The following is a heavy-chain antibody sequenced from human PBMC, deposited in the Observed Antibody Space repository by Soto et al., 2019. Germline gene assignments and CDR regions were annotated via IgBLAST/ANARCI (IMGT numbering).Heavy chain of an antibody. V-gene: IGHV1-18*01. CDR3: AREGYNWNGRVYYYYGMDV. D-gene: IGHD1-1*01. Sequence: ASVKVSCKASGYTFTSYGISWVRQAPGQGLEWMGWISAYNGNTNYAQKLQGRVTMTTDTSTSTAYMELRSLRSDDTAVYYCAREGYNWNGRVYYYYGMDVWGQGTTVTVSS. J-gene: IGHJ6*02. CDR1: GYTFTSYG. CDR2: ISAYNGNT.